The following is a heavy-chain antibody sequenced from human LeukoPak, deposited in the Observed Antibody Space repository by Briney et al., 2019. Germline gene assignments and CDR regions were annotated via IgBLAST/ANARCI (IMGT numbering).Heavy chain of an antibody. CDR3: ARDVDTAMAFDY. CDR1: GGSISNYY. J-gene: IGHJ4*02. Sequence: ASETLSLTCTVSGGSISNYYWSWIRQPPGKGLEWIGYIYHSGSTYYNPSLKSRVTISVGRSKNQFSLKLSSVTAADTAVYYCARDVDTAMAFDYWGQGTLVTVSS. D-gene: IGHD5-18*01. V-gene: IGHV4-59*12. CDR2: IYHSGST.